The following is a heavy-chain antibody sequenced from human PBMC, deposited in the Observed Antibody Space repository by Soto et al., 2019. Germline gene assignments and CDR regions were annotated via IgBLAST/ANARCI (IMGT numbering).Heavy chain of an antibody. Sequence: PGGSLRLSCAGSGFTFGDSYMSWIRQAPGKGLEWLSYISPGSRYPAYANSVKGRFTISRDNAKRSLYLQMMSLTAEDTAIYYCVRGGGGGLFDPWGQGTMVTVSS. D-gene: IGHD2-15*01. CDR1: GFTFGDSY. CDR3: VRGGGGGLFDP. V-gene: IGHV3-11*06. J-gene: IGHJ5*02. CDR2: ISPGSRYP.